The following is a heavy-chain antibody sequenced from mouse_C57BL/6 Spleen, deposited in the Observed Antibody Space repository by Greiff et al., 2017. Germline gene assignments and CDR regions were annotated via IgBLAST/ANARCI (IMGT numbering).Heavy chain of an antibody. CDR1: GFTFSSYA. J-gene: IGHJ2*01. D-gene: IGHD2-5*01. CDR2: ISDGGSYT. Sequence: EVKLVESGGGLVKPGGSLKLSCAASGFTFSSYAMSWVRPTPEKRLEWVATISDGGSYTYYPDNVKGRFTISRDNAKNNLYLQMSHLKSEDTAMYYCARDRDSNYREGYYFDYWGQGTTLTVSS. V-gene: IGHV5-4*01. CDR3: ARDRDSNYREGYYFDY.